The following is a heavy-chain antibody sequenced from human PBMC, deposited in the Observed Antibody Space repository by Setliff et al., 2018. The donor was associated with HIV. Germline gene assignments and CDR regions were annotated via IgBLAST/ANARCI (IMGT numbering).Heavy chain of an antibody. J-gene: IGHJ4*01. V-gene: IGHV3-74*01. CDR1: GFTFSSYW. Sequence: GASVKVSCKASGFTFSSYWMHWVRQAPGKGLQWIARINSDGRSTDYAESVKGRFTISKDTARNTLYLQMNTVTAEDTAVYYCTTPRISGSSGWYFDYWGHGTLVTVSS. CDR3: TTPRISGSSGWYFDY. D-gene: IGHD3-10*01. CDR2: INSDGRST.